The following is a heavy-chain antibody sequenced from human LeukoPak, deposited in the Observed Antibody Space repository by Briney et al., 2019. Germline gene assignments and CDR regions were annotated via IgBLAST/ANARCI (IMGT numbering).Heavy chain of an antibody. Sequence: GGSLRLSCSASGFSVNSNYMTWVRQAPGKGLEWVSLIYSISDTYYADSVKGRFIISRDNSKNMVFLQMNSLRADDSAVYYCARWGYDSSGSYWDDWGQGTRVTVSS. J-gene: IGHJ4*02. V-gene: IGHV3-53*01. D-gene: IGHD3-22*01. CDR3: ARWGYDSSGSYWDD. CDR1: GFSVNSNY. CDR2: IYSISDT.